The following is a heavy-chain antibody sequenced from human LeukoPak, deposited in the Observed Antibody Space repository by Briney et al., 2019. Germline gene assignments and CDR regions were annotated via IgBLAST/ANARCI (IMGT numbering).Heavy chain of an antibody. CDR1: GGSIRSYY. D-gene: IGHD4/OR15-4a*01. CDR3: AGANNYWYFDL. Sequence: SETLSLTCTVCGGSIRSYYWGWIRQPPGKGLEWIGYIYYSGSTNYNPSLKSRVTISVDTSKNQFSLNLRSVSAADTAVYYCAGANNYWYFDLWGRGTPVTVSS. J-gene: IGHJ2*01. CDR2: IYYSGST. V-gene: IGHV4-59*12.